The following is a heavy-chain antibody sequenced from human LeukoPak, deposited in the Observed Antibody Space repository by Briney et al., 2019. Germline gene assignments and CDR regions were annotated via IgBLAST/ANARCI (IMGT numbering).Heavy chain of an antibody. CDR2: TYYRSKWYN. CDR3: AREAAGIWGIFENY. J-gene: IGHJ4*02. D-gene: IGHD6-13*01. CDR1: GDSVSSNSAA. Sequence: SQTLSLTCAISGDSVSSNSAAWNWIRQSPPRGLEWLGRTYYRSKWYNDYAVSVKSRITINPDTSKNQFSLQLNSVTPEDTAVYYCAREAAGIWGIFENYWGQGTLVTISS. V-gene: IGHV6-1*01.